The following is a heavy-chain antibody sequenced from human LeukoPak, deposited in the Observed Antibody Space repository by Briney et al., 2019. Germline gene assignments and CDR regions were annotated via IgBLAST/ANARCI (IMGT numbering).Heavy chain of an antibody. J-gene: IGHJ6*03. Sequence: PSETLSLTCIVAGGPISTHYWSWSRQPPGKGLEWIGYNDYSGSTNYNPSLKSRVTISVDTSKNQFSLKLNPVTAAYTAVYYCARGATFRGTYYMDVWGKGTTVTVSS. V-gene: IGHV4-59*11. D-gene: IGHD3-10*01. CDR2: NDYSGST. CDR1: GGPISTHY. CDR3: ARGATFRGTYYMDV.